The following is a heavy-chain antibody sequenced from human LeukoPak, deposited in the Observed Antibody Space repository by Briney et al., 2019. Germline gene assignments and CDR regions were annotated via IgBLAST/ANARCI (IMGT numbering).Heavy chain of an antibody. J-gene: IGHJ3*02. CDR3: ARFVDTAMDAFDI. CDR2: INPISGGT. CDR1: GYTFTGYY. D-gene: IGHD5-18*01. Sequence: GASVKVSCKASGYTFTGYYMHWLRQAPGQGLEWMGRINPISGGTNYAQKFQGRVTMTRDTSISTAYMELSRLRSDDTAVYYCARFVDTAMDAFDIWGQGTMVTVSS. V-gene: IGHV1-2*06.